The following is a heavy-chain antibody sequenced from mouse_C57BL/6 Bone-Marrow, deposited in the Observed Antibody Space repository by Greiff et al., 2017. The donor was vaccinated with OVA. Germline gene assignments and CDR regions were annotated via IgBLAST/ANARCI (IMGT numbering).Heavy chain of an antibody. CDR2: IYPGDGDN. CDR3: ARKRYTYFDV. J-gene: IGHJ1*03. CDR1: GYAFSSYW. D-gene: IGHD1-1*01. V-gene: IGHV1-80*01. Sequence: VQLQQSGAELVKPGASVKISCKASGYAFSSYWRNGGKKRRGKGREGIGQIYPGDGDNNYNGKFKGKATLTADKSSSTAYRQRSSLTSEDSAVYFCARKRYTYFDVWGTGTTVTGAS.